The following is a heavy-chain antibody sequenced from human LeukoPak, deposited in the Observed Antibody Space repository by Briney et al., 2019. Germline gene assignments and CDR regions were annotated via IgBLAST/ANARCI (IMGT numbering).Heavy chain of an antibody. CDR2: INPNSGAT. Sequence: ASVKVSCKASGYTFNDYSMHWVRQDPGQGLEWMGWINPNSGATNYAQTFQGRVTMTRDTSISTAYMDLSRLISDDTAMYYCARGPTHTNWSRWFDPWGQGTLVTVSS. CDR1: GYTFNDYS. D-gene: IGHD1-1*01. CDR3: ARGPTHTNWSRWFDP. V-gene: IGHV1-2*02. J-gene: IGHJ5*02.